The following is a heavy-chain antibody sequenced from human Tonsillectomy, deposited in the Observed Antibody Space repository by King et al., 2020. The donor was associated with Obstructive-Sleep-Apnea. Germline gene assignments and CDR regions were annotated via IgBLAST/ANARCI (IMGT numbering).Heavy chain of an antibody. D-gene: IGHD3-16*01. J-gene: IGHJ4*02. Sequence: VQLVESGGGLVQPGGSLRLSCAASGFTFSSYSMNWVRQAPGKGLEWVSYISSSSSTIYYGDPVKGRFTISRDNAKNSLYLQMNSLRAEDTAVYYCAREGVFFDYWGQGTLVTVSS. CDR3: AREGVFFDY. CDR2: ISSSSSTI. CDR1: GFTFSSYS. V-gene: IGHV3-48*04.